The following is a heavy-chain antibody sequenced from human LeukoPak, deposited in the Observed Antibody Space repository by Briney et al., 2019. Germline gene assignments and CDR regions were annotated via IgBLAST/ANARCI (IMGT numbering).Heavy chain of an antibody. CDR3: ARLVSQNWFDP. CDR2: IYYSGNT. CDR1: GDSISSGGYY. V-gene: IGHV4-31*03. Sequence: SQTLSLTCIVSGDSISSGGYYWSWIRQHPGKGLEWIGNIYYSGNTYYNPSLKSRVSISVDTSKNQFSLKLSSVTAADTAVYYCARLVSQNWFDPWGQGTLVTVSS. J-gene: IGHJ5*02.